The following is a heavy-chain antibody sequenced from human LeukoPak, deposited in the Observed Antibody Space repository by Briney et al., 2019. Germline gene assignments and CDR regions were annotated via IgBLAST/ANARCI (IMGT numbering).Heavy chain of an antibody. J-gene: IGHJ4*02. Sequence: SETLSLTCTVSGGSISSYYWTWIRQPPGKGLEWIGYIYYSGNTDYNPSLKSRVTISVDTSKNQFSLKLSSVTAADTAVYYCARVPRLSGYEFDYWGQGTLVTVSS. CDR2: IYYSGNT. CDR3: ARVPRLSGYEFDY. CDR1: GGSISSYY. D-gene: IGHD5-12*01. V-gene: IGHV4-59*01.